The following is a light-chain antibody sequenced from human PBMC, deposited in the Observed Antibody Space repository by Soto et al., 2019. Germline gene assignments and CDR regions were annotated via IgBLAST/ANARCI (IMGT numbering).Light chain of an antibody. Sequence: EIVLTQSPGTLSWSPGDRATLSCRASQSVSSSYLAWYQQKHGQAPRLLIYGASSRATGIPDRFSGRGSGTDFTLTISSLEPPDFAVDYCQQYCSSPLTFGPGTKVEIK. CDR2: GAS. CDR3: QQYCSSPLT. J-gene: IGKJ1*01. V-gene: IGKV3-20*01. CDR1: QSVSSSY.